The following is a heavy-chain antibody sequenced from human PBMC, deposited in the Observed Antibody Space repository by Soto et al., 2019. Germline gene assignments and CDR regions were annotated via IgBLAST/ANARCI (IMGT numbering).Heavy chain of an antibody. CDR2: IISNSDGGTT. J-gene: IGHJ4*02. CDR1: GFSFSNAW. Sequence: EVQLVESGGGLGEPGGSLRLSCAASGFSFSNAWMSWFRQAPGRGLEWVGRIISNSDGGTTEYAAPVNGRLSISRADSKNTLYLPMNSLKTEDTALYYCTTDEGDSRSFYKFDYWGQGPLATVPS. CDR3: TTDEGDSRSFYKFDY. D-gene: IGHD3-22*01. V-gene: IGHV3-15*07.